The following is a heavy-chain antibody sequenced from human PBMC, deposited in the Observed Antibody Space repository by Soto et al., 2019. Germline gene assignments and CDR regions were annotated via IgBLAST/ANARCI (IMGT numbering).Heavy chain of an antibody. J-gene: IGHJ4*02. CDR3: ARDRSSSWYNGTFYFDS. Sequence: QVQLVQSGAEVRKPGSSVKVSCKASGGTFTTYDISWVRQAPGQGLEWMGGIIPLFDATKYAQKFQGRVTITAAKSTGTAYMELSSLRAEDTARYYCARDRSSSWYNGTFYFDSWGQGTLVTVSS. V-gene: IGHV1-69*06. CDR2: IIPLFDAT. D-gene: IGHD6-19*01. CDR1: GGTFTTYD.